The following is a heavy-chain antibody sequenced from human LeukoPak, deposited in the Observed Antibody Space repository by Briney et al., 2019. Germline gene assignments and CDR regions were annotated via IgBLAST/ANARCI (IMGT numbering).Heavy chain of an antibody. V-gene: IGHV1-2*02. J-gene: IGHJ6*02. CDR3: ARGGVFQDLYSYYYGMDV. CDR1: GYGFTGYY. CDR2: INPNTGGT. D-gene: IGHD3-16*01. Sequence: ASVKVSCKASGYGFTGYYIHWVRQAPGQGLEWMGWINPNTGGTNYAQKVQGRVTMTRDTSISTAYIELSGLRSDDTAVYYCARGGVFQDLYSYYYGMDVWGQGTTVTISS.